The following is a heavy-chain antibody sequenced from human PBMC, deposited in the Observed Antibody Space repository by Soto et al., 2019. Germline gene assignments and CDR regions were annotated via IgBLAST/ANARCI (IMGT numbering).Heavy chain of an antibody. J-gene: IGHJ4*02. D-gene: IGHD3-16*01. Sequence: EVQLVESGGGLVQPGGSLKLSCAASGFTFSGSAMHWVRQASGKGLEWVGRIRSKANSYATAYAASVKGRFTISRDDSKNTAYLQMNSLKTEDTAGYYFTRGGDYWGQGTLVTVSS. CDR1: GFTFSGSA. V-gene: IGHV3-73*01. CDR2: IRSKANSYAT. CDR3: TRGGDY.